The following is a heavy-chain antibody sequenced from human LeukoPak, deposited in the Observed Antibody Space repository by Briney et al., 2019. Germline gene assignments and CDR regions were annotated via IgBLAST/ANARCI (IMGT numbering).Heavy chain of an antibody. CDR3: AKVREVRGVNYYFDY. V-gene: IGHV3-23*01. D-gene: IGHD3-10*01. CDR1: GFTFSSYA. J-gene: IGHJ4*02. Sequence: GGSLRLSCAASGFTFSSYAMSWVRQARGKGLEWVSAISGSGGSTYYADSVKGRFTISRDNSKNTLYLQMNSLRAEDTAVYYCAKVREVRGVNYYFDYWGQGTLVTVSS. CDR2: ISGSGGST.